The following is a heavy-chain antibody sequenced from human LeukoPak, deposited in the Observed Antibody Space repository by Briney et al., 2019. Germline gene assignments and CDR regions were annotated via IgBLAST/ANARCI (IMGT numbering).Heavy chain of an antibody. D-gene: IGHD2-2*01. J-gene: IGHJ6*02. Sequence: GASVTVSCKVSGYTLTELSMHWVRQAPGKGLEWMGGFDPEDGGTIYAQKFQGRVTMTEETSTDTAYMELRSLRSEDTAVYYCATPYYCSSTSCLSRSNYYYGMDVWGQGTTVSVSS. CDR3: ATPYYCSSTSCLSRSNYYYGMDV. CDR2: FDPEDGGT. CDR1: GYTLTELS. V-gene: IGHV1-24*01.